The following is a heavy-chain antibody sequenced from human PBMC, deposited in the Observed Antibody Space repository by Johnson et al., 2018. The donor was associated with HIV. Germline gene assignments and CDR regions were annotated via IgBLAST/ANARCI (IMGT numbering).Heavy chain of an antibody. CDR3: ARDGAIAGAATEALDL. J-gene: IGHJ3*01. D-gene: IGHD1-26*01. V-gene: IGHV3-11*04. CDR1: GFTFSDYY. Sequence: QEKLVESGGGLVKPGGSLRLSCAASGFTFSDYYMSWIRQAPGKGLEWVSYISSSGSTIYYADSVKGRFTISRDNAKNSLYLQLNSLRPEDTAVYYCARDGAIAGAATEALDLWGQGTMVIVSS. CDR2: ISSSGSTI.